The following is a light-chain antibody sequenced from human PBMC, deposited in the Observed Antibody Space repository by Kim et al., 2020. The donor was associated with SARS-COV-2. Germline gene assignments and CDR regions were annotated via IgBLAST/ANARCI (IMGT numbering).Light chain of an antibody. Sequence: SMSSGERATLSCRGSQSVSSSLAWYQQKPGHAPRLLIYCASTRATGIPARFSGSGSGTEFTLTISSLQSEDFAVYYCQQYNNWSYTFGQGTKLDI. CDR2: CAS. V-gene: IGKV3-15*01. CDR3: QQYNNWSYT. CDR1: QSVSSS. J-gene: IGKJ2*01.